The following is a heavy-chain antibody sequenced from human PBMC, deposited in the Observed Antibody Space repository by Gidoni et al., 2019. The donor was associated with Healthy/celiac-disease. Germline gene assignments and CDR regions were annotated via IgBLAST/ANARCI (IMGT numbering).Heavy chain of an antibody. D-gene: IGHD2-2*01. V-gene: IGHV4-34*01. J-gene: IGHJ5*02. Sequence: QVQLQQWGAGLLKPSETLSLTCAVYGGSFSGYYWSWIRQPPGKGLEWIGEINHSGSTNYNPSLKSRVTISVDTSKNQFSLKLSSVTAADTAVYYCQGTDCSSTSCYANWFDPWGQGTLVTVSS. CDR2: INHSGST. CDR1: GGSFSGYY. CDR3: QGTDCSSTSCYANWFDP.